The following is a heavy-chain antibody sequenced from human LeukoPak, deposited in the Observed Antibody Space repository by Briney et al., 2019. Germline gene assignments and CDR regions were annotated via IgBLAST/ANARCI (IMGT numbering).Heavy chain of an antibody. V-gene: IGHV7-4-1*02. D-gene: IGHD3-10*01. CDR1: GYTFTGYY. CDR3: ARETPMVRGVADY. Sequence: ASVKVSCKASGYTFTGYYLHWVRQAPGQGLEWMGWINTNTGNPTYAQGFTGRFVFSLDTSVSKAYLQISSLRAEDTAVYYCARETPMVRGVADYWRQGTLVTVSS. CDR2: INTNTGNP. J-gene: IGHJ4*02.